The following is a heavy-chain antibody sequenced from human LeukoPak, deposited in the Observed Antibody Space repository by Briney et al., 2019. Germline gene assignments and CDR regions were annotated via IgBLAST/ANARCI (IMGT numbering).Heavy chain of an antibody. CDR3: ASLPTVYSRGYLAL. J-gene: IGHJ4*02. D-gene: IGHD3-22*01. Sequence: GSLRLSCAASGFTFSSYAMSWVRQPPGKGLEWIGEINHSGSTNYNPSLKSRVTISVDTSKNQFSLKLISVTAADTAVYYCASLPTVYSRGYLALWGQGTLVTVSS. V-gene: IGHV4-34*01. CDR1: GFTFSSYA. CDR2: INHSGST.